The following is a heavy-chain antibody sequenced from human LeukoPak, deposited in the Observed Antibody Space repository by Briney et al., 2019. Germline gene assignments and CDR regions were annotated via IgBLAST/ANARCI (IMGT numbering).Heavy chain of an antibody. CDR1: GFTVSRNY. V-gene: IGHV3-23*01. CDR3: ARDSGIYDSSGYYDLSYYGRDV. Sequence: PGGSLRLSCAASGFTVSRNYMTWVRQAPGKGLEWFSAISGSGGSTYYADSVKGRFTISRDNYKNTLYLQMNSLRAEDTAVYYCARDSGIYDSSGYYDLSYYGRDVWGQGTTVTVPS. CDR2: ISGSGGST. D-gene: IGHD3-22*01. J-gene: IGHJ6*02.